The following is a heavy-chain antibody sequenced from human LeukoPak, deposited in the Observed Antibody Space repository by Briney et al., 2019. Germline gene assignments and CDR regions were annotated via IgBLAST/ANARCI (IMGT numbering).Heavy chain of an antibody. J-gene: IGHJ3*02. Sequence: GGSLRLSCAASGFTFSSYAMNWVRQAPGKWLEWVSAISGSDGSTYYADSVKGRFTISRDNSKNTLYLQMNSLRAEDTAVYYCAKIRPPAYDIWGQGTMVTVSS. CDR3: AKIRPPAYDI. CDR1: GFTFSSYA. V-gene: IGHV3-23*01. CDR2: ISGSDGST. D-gene: IGHD3-3*02.